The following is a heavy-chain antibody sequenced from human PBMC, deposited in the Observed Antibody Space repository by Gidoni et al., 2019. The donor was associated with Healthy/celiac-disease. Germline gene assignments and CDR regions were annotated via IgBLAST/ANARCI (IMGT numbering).Heavy chain of an antibody. Sequence: QVQLQESGPGLVKSSETLSLTCTVSGGSISNYYWSWIRKPPGKGLEWIGNIYYSGSPNYNPPIKSRGTISVDTSKNQFSLNLSSLTAADTAVYYCARGYYETTCYYYDDYWGQGILVTVSS. J-gene: IGHJ4*02. CDR2: IYYSGSP. D-gene: IGHD3-22*01. CDR3: ARGYYETTCYYYDDY. V-gene: IGHV4-59*01. CDR1: GGSISNYY.